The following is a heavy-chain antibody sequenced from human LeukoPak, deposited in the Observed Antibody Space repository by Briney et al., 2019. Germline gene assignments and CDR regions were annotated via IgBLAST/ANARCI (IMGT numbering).Heavy chain of an antibody. J-gene: IGHJ4*02. CDR3: ARVKYYYDSSGYPYY. CDR2: INPNSGGT. Sequence: ASVTVSCKASRYTFTGYYMHWVRQAPGQGLELMGRINPNSGGTNYAQKFQGRVTMTRDTSINTAYMELSRLRSDDTAVYYCARVKYYYDSSGYPYYWGQGTLVTVSS. D-gene: IGHD3-22*01. CDR1: RYTFTGYY. V-gene: IGHV1-2*06.